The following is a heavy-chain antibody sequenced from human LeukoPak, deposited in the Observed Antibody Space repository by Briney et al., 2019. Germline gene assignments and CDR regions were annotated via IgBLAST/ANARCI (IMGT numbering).Heavy chain of an antibody. Sequence: SETLSLTCAVSGYSISSGYYWGWIRQPPGKGLEWIGSIYHSGSTYYNPSLKSRVTISVDTSKNQFSLKLSSVTAADTAVYYCARLVDYGGNSRGPDYWGQGTLVTVSS. CDR2: IYHSGST. CDR3: ARLVDYGGNSRGPDY. D-gene: IGHD4-23*01. J-gene: IGHJ4*02. V-gene: IGHV4-38-2*01. CDR1: GYSISSGYY.